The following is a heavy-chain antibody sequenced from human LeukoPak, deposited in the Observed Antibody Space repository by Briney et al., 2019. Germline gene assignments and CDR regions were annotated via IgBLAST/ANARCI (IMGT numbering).Heavy chain of an antibody. J-gene: IGHJ4*02. CDR3: ATAEGEN. V-gene: IGHV3-53*01. CDR2: IYSGYGT. Sequence: GGSLRLSCAASGFTFSSNHMSWVRQAPGKGLEWVSIIYSGYGTYYADSVKGRFTISRDNSKNTLYLQMNSLRAEDTAVYYCATAEGENWGQGTLVTVSS. D-gene: IGHD3-16*01. CDR1: GFTFSSNH.